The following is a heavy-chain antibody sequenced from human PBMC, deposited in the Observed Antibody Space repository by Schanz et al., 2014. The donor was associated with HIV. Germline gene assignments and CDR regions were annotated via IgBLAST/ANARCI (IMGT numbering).Heavy chain of an antibody. CDR3: ARGHTSGLFQGGPDS. Sequence: QVQLVESGGGVVQPGKSLRLSCAASGFSFSSYGMHWVRQAPGKGLEWVAVIWYDGTNKFYGDSVKGRFTISRDNSKNTLYLQMDSLRSEDTAVYYCARGHTSGLFQGGPDSWGQGTLVTVSS. CDR1: GFSFSSYG. V-gene: IGHV3-33*08. CDR2: IWYDGTNK. D-gene: IGHD6-19*01. J-gene: IGHJ4*02.